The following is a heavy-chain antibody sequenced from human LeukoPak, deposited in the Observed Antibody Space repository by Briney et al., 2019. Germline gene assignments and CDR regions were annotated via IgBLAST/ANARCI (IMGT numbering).Heavy chain of an antibody. CDR2: FYNSGRS. Sequence: SETLSLTCTVSGGSISSSSYYRGWIRQPPGKGLEWIGYFYNSGRSTYNPSLKSRVTISADTSKNHFSLKLNSVTTADTAVYYCTRGAGWLIDYWGQGILVTVSS. CDR1: GGSISSSSYY. CDR3: TRGAGWLIDY. V-gene: IGHV4-61*03. J-gene: IGHJ4*02. D-gene: IGHD3-16*01.